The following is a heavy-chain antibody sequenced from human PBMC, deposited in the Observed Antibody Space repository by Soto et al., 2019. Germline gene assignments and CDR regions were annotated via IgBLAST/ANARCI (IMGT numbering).Heavy chain of an antibody. CDR2: VHHSWGS. Sequence: QVQLQESGPGLVEPSETLSLSCTVSGGSISSYYWSWFRQSPGKRMEWIGYVHHSWGSSYNPSLQSRVAISLDTSKSQFSLMVTSVTATDTAVYYCARQGFGPLHGLVDVWGQGTTVTVSS. J-gene: IGHJ6*02. CDR3: ARQGFGPLHGLVDV. D-gene: IGHD3-10*01. V-gene: IGHV4-59*08. CDR1: GGSISSYY.